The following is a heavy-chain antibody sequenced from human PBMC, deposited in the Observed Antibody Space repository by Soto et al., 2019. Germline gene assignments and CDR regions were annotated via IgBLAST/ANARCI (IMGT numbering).Heavy chain of an antibody. CDR3: AAEVTSDAFDF. V-gene: IGHV3-21*06. CDR2: ISGNSGYI. CDR1: GFNFNSHA. J-gene: IGHJ4*02. D-gene: IGHD2-21*02. Sequence: GGSLRLSCVASGFNFNSHALNWVRQAPGKGLEWVSSISGNSGYIFYADSLKGRFTTSRDNARNSVYLQMDSLRAEDTAVYYCAAEVTSDAFDFWGQGTLVTVSS.